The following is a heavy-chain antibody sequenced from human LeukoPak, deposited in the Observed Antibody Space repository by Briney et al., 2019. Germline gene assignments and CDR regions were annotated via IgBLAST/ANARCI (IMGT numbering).Heavy chain of an antibody. D-gene: IGHD3-16*01. Sequence: GASVKVSCKVSGYTLTELSMHWVRQAPGKGLEWMGGFDPEDGETIYAQKFQGRVTMTEDTSTDTAYMELSSLRSEDTAVYYCATAQGGGLFSFSLPSYWGQGTLVTVSS. J-gene: IGHJ4*02. CDR3: ATAQGGGLFSFSLPSY. V-gene: IGHV1-24*01. CDR1: GYTLTELS. CDR2: FDPEDGET.